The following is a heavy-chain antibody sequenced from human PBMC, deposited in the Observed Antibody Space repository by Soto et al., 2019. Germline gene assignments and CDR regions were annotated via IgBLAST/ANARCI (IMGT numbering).Heavy chain of an antibody. J-gene: IGHJ4*02. Sequence: PSETLSLTCTVSGGSISNYYWSWLRQSPGKGLEWIGYIYSSGSTHYNPSLQNRVTISIDTSKNQVSLKVNSVTAADTAVYYCARDHPHSYGVYYFDYWGQGTLVTVSS. CDR3: ARDHPHSYGVYYFDY. V-gene: IGHV4-59*01. D-gene: IGHD5-18*01. CDR1: GGSISNYY. CDR2: IYSSGST.